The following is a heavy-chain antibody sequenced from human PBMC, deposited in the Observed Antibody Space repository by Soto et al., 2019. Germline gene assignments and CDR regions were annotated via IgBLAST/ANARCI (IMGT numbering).Heavy chain of an antibody. CDR1: GFSLSDADVG. CDR2: ILSNDEE. Sequence: QFTLKESGPVLVKPTEPLTLTCTVSGFSLSDADVGVAWIRQPPGKDLEWLAHILSNDEEVFSSSLRTRLNISKDTSRRQVVLTMSNMEPVDTATYYCARIRGYCSGGSCYFYNIAMDVCGQGTTVTVS. J-gene: IGHJ6*02. V-gene: IGHV2-26*01. CDR3: ARIRGYCSGGSCYFYNIAMDV. D-gene: IGHD2-15*01.